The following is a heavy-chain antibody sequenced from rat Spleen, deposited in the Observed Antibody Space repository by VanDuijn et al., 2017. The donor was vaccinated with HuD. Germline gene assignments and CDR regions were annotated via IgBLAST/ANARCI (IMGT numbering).Heavy chain of an antibody. CDR1: GFTFSDFG. CDR3: VRDGGYWYFDF. D-gene: IGHD1-11*01. V-gene: IGHV5-29*01. CDR2: ITYDGRTT. J-gene: IGHJ1*01. Sequence: EVQLVESGGGLVQPGRSLKLSCAASGFTFSDFGMAWVCQAPTKGLEWVATITYDGRTTYYRDSVKGRFTISRDNAKSTLYLQMDSLRSEDTATYYCVRDGGYWYFDFWGPGTMVTVSS.